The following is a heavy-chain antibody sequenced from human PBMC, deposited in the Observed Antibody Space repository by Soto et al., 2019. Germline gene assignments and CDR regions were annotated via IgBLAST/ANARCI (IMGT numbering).Heavy chain of an antibody. CDR3: ARDGKYSSGPFDY. CDR2: IYSGGST. J-gene: IGHJ4*02. Sequence: GGSLRLSCAASGFTVSSNYMSWVRQAPGKGLEWVSVIYSGGSTYYADSVKGRFTISRHNSKNTLYLQMNSLRAEDTAVYYCARDGKYSSGPFDYWGQGTLVTVSS. V-gene: IGHV3-53*04. D-gene: IGHD6-19*01. CDR1: GFTVSSNY.